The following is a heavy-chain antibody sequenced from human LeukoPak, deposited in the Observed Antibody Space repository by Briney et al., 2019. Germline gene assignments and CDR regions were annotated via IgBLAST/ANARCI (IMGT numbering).Heavy chain of an antibody. Sequence: SETLSLTCTVSGGSISSYYWSWIRQPPGKGLEWIGYIYYSGSTNYNPSLKSRVTTSVDTSKNQFSLKLSSVTAADTAVYYCARGRIAAAGTGPYYYGMDVWGQGTTVTVSS. CDR2: IYYSGST. CDR3: ARGRIAAAGTGPYYYGMDV. D-gene: IGHD6-13*01. CDR1: GGSISSYY. V-gene: IGHV4-59*01. J-gene: IGHJ6*02.